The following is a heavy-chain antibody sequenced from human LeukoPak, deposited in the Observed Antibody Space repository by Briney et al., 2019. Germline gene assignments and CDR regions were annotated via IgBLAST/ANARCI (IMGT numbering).Heavy chain of an antibody. Sequence: ASVKVSCKSSSYTFTTYGITWVRQAPGQGLEWMGWISTYNGNTNYAQKLQGRVTMTTDTSTSTAYMELRSLRSDDTAMYYCARDRMDTGTYFDYWGQGTLVTVSS. CDR1: SYTFTTYG. D-gene: IGHD5-18*01. J-gene: IGHJ4*02. V-gene: IGHV1-18*01. CDR2: ISTYNGNT. CDR3: ARDRMDTGTYFDY.